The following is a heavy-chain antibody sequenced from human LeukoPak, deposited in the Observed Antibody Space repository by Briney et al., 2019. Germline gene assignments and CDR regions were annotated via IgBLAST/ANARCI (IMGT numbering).Heavy chain of an antibody. Sequence: GASVKVSCKASGYTFTSYGISWVRQAPGQGLVWMGGIIPIFGTANYAQKFQGRVTITADESTSTAYMELSSLRSEDTAVYYCARTRYPDYYYYMDVWGKGTTVTVSS. V-gene: IGHV1-69*13. CDR2: IIPIFGTA. CDR3: ARTRYPDYYYYMDV. J-gene: IGHJ6*03. D-gene: IGHD1-14*01. CDR1: GYTFTSYG.